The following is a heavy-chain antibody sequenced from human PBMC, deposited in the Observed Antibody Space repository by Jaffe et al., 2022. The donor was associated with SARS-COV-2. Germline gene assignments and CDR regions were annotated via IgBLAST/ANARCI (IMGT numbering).Heavy chain of an antibody. CDR1: GGSISSSSYY. J-gene: IGHJ4*02. CDR2: IYYSGST. CDR3: ASSPIGPYCGGDCYHIFDY. D-gene: IGHD2-21*02. V-gene: IGHV4-39*01. Sequence: QLQLQESGPGLVKPSETLSLTCTVSGGSISSSSYYWGWIRQPPGKGLEWIGSIYYSGSTYYNPSLKSRVTISVDTSKNQFSLKLSSVTAADTAVYYCASSPIGPYCGGDCYHIFDYWGQGTLVTVSS.